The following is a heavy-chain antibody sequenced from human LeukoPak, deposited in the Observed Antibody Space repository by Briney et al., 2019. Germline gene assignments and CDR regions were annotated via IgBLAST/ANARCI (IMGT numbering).Heavy chain of an antibody. CDR1: GGSISNYY. CDR2: MSYSGTT. J-gene: IGHJ2*01. Sequence: PSETLSLTCTVSGGSISNYYWSWIRQPPGQGLEGNAYMSYSGTTNYNPSLKSRGTISLDTSKNQFSLTLRSVTAADTAVYYCARLFSWVGGYWYCDLWGRGTLVTVSS. V-gene: IGHV4-59*08. CDR3: ARLFSWVGGYWYCDL. D-gene: IGHD3-16*01.